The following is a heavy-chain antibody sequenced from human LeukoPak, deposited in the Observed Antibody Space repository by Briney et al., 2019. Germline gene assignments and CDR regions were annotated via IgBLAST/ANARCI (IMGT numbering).Heavy chain of an antibody. J-gene: IGHJ6*03. CDR3: ARASSSWTEGYYYYYYYMDV. CDR2: ISYDGSNK. V-gene: IGHV3-30-3*01. D-gene: IGHD6-13*01. Sequence: GGSLRLSCAASGFTFSSYAMSWVRQAPGKGLEWVAVISYDGSNKYYADSVKGRFTISRDNSKNTLYLQMNSLRAEDTAVYYCARASSSWTEGYYYYYYYMDVWGKGTTVTVSS. CDR1: GFTFSSYA.